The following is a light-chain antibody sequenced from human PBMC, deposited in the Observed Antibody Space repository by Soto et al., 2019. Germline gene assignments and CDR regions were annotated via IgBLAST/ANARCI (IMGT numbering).Light chain of an antibody. CDR3: GTWDSSLTAVL. Sequence: QSVLTQPPSVSASPGHKVTISCSVSSAHIGKNHVSWYQQVPGTAPKLLIYESNKRPSGSPDRFSGSKSGTSAPLGIAGLQTGDEADYYCGTWDSSLTAVLFGGGTKLTVL. J-gene: IGLJ2*01. CDR2: ESN. CDR1: SAHIGKNH. V-gene: IGLV1-51*02.